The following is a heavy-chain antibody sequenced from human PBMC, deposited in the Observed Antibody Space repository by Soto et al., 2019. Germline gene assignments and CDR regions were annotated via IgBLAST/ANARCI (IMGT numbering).Heavy chain of an antibody. CDR2: ISYDGSNK. D-gene: IGHD6-19*01. CDR1: GFTFSSYG. Sequence: GGSLRLSCAASGFTFSSYGMHWVRQAPGKGLEWVAVISYDGSNKYYADSVKGRFTISRDNSKNTLYLQMNSLRAEDTAVYYCARGDPVAASFYYYYGMDVWGQGTTVTVSS. J-gene: IGHJ6*02. CDR3: ARGDPVAASFYYYYGMDV. V-gene: IGHV3-30*03.